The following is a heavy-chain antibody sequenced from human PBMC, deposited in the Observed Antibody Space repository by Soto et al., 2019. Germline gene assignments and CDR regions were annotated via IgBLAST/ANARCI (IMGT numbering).Heavy chain of an antibody. J-gene: IGHJ4*02. CDR1: GFTVSSNY. CDR2: IYSGGST. D-gene: IGHD6-19*01. V-gene: IGHV3-53*04. CDR3: ARGGGVSGGWYSY. Sequence: GGSLRLSCAASGFTVSSNYMSWVRQAPGKGLEWVSVIYSGGSTYYADSVKGRFTISRHNSKNTLYLQMNSLGPEDTAVYYCARGGGVSGGWYSYWGQGTLVTVSS.